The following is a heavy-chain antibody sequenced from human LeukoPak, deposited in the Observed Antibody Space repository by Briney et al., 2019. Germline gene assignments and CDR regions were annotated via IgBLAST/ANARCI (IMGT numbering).Heavy chain of an antibody. D-gene: IGHD1-26*01. CDR1: GGSISSSSYY. Sequence: PSETLSLTCTVSGGSISSSSYYWGWIRQPPGKGLEWIGSIYYSGSTYYNPSLKSRVTISVDTSKNQFSLKLSSVTAADTAVYYCARLSISSGSYHIGYWGQGTLVTVPS. J-gene: IGHJ4*02. V-gene: IGHV4-39*01. CDR2: IYYSGST. CDR3: ARLSISSGSYHIGY.